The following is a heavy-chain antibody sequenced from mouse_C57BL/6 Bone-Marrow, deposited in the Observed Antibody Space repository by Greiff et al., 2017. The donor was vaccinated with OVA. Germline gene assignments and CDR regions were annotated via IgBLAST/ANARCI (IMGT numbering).Heavy chain of an antibody. CDR2: IDPANGNT. D-gene: IGHD2-3*01. J-gene: IGHJ4*01. CDR1: GFNIKNTY. CDR3: SYDGYSRAMDY. Sequence: EVKVVESVAELVRPGASVKLSCTASGFNIKNTYMHWVKQRPEQGLEWIGRIDPANGNTKYAPKFQGKATITADTSSNTAYLQLISLTSEDTAIYYCSYDGYSRAMDYWGQGTSVTVSS. V-gene: IGHV14-3*01.